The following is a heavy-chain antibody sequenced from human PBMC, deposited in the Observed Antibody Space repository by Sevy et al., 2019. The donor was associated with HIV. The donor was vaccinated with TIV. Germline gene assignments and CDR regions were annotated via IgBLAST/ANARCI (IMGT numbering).Heavy chain of an antibody. J-gene: IGHJ6*02. CDR2: ISGTGDST. CDR3: AKYTGGLPSRGYYYYGMDV. CDR1: GFTFTGYG. V-gene: IGHV3-23*01. D-gene: IGHD3-22*01. Sequence: GGSLRLSCAVSGFTFTGYGMSWVRQAPGKGLEWLSGISGTGDSTYYADSVKGRFTISRDNSKKELYLQMNSLRAEDTAIYYCAKYTGGLPSRGYYYYGMDVWGQGTTVTVSS.